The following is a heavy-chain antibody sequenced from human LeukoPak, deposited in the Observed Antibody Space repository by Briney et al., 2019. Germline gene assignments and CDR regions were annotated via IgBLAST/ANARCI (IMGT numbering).Heavy chain of an antibody. CDR2: INPNSGGT. J-gene: IGHJ4*02. D-gene: IGHD1-1*01. CDR1: GYTFTSYD. CDR3: ARGLGNDGIFDY. Sequence: ASVKVSCKASGYTFTSYDINWVRQATGQGLEWMGWINPNSGGTNYAQKFQGRVTMTRDTSINTAYMELSRLRSDDRAVYYCARGLGNDGIFDYWGQGTLVTVSS. V-gene: IGHV1-2*02.